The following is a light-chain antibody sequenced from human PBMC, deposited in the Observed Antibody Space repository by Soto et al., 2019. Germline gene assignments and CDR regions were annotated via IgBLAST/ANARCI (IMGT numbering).Light chain of an antibody. CDR2: KAS. CDR3: QQYNSYWT. V-gene: IGKV1-5*03. J-gene: IGKJ1*01. CDR1: QSISSW. Sequence: DIQMTQSPSTLSASVGDRVTITCRASQSISSWLAWYQQKPGKAPKLLIYKASTLESGGSSRFSGSGSETEFTLTISSLQADDFETYYCQQYNSYWTFGQGTKVDIK.